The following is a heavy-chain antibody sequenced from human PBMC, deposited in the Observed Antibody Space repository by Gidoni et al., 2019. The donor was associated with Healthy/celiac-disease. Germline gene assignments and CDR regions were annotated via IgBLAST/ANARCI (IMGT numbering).Heavy chain of an antibody. J-gene: IGHJ3*02. V-gene: IGHV3-15*01. CDR1: GFTFSNAW. D-gene: IGHD4-17*01. CDR2: IKSKTDGGTT. Sequence: EVQLVESGGGLVKPGGSLRLSCAASGFTFSNAWMSWVRQAPGKGLEWVGRIKSKTDGGTTDYAAPVKGRFTISRDDSKNTLYLQMNSLKTEDTAVYYCTTDPSDYGEPGAFDIWGQGTMVTVSS. CDR3: TTDPSDYGEPGAFDI.